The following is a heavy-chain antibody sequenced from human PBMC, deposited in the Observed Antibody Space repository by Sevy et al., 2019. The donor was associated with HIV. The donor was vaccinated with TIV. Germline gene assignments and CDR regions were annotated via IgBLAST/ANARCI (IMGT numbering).Heavy chain of an antibody. V-gene: IGHV3-7*01. J-gene: IGHJ4*02. CDR3: ARETPPLLLWFGEEESFDY. Sequence: GESLKISCAASGFTFSSYWMSWVRQAPGKGLEWVANIKQDGSEKYYVDSVKGRFTISRDNAKNSLYLQMNSLRAEDTGVYYCARETPPLLLWFGEEESFDYWGQGTLVTVSS. CDR2: IKQDGSEK. CDR1: GFTFSSYW. D-gene: IGHD3-10*01.